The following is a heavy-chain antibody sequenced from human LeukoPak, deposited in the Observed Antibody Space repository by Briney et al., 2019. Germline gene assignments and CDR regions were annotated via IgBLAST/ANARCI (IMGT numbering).Heavy chain of an antibody. V-gene: IGHV3-23*01. D-gene: IGHD3-10*01. J-gene: IGHJ2*01. CDR3: AKDGTENYYGSGSYSNYWYFDL. CDR1: GFTFSRYG. CDR2: ISGSGNTI. Sequence: PGGTLRLSCATSGFTFSRYGMSWVRQAPGKGLEWVSAISGSGNTIYYADSVKGRFSISRDNFKNTLDLQMNSLRAEDTAVYYCAKDGTENYYGSGSYSNYWYFDLWGRGTLVTVSS.